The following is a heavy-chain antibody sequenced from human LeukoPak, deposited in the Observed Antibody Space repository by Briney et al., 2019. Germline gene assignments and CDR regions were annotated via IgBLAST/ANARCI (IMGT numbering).Heavy chain of an antibody. CDR3: ARRGPSSGRDNWFDP. V-gene: IGHV5-51*01. CDR2: IYPGDSNT. Sequence: GESLKISCKGSGYSFTSYWIGWVRQMPGKGLEWMGIIYPGDSNTTYSPSFQGQVTISADKSISTAYLQWSSLKASDTAMYYCARRGPSSGRDNWFDPWGQGTLVTVSS. CDR1: GYSFTSYW. D-gene: IGHD6-19*01. J-gene: IGHJ5*02.